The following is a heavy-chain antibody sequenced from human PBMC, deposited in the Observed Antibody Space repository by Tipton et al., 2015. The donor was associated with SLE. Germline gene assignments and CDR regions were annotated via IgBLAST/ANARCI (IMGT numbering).Heavy chain of an antibody. Sequence: TLSLTCSVSGGSITTKNYFWRWVRQPAGKGLEWVAHIYTGGGTNYNPSLKSRVTISVDTSKNQFSLRLSSLTAADTAVYYCATGTLVGSWYYSMDVWGKGTTVTVSS. CDR1: GGSITTKNYF. CDR3: ATGTLVGSWYYSMDV. V-gene: IGHV4-61*09. D-gene: IGHD3-9*01. CDR2: IYTGGGT. J-gene: IGHJ6*03.